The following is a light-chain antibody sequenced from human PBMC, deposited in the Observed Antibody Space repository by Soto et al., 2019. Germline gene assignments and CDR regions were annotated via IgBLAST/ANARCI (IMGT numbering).Light chain of an antibody. CDR3: QQYENLPT. Sequence: IKMTQSPSSLSASVGDRVTITCQASQHINIYLNWYQQIPGRAPKLLIYGASNLEAGVPSRFRGSGSGTDFTFTISRLQPEDIATYYCQQYENLPTFGQGTRLENK. V-gene: IGKV1-33*01. CDR2: GAS. CDR1: QHINIY. J-gene: IGKJ5*01.